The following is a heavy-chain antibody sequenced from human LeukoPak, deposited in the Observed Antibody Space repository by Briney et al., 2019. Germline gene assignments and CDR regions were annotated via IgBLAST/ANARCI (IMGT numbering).Heavy chain of an antibody. CDR1: DGSISSGDYY. CDR2: IYYSGST. CDR3: ARRLKYSSSSFDY. V-gene: IGHV4-30-4*01. Sequence: SETLSLTCTVSDGSISSGDYYWSWIRQPPGKGLEWIGYIYYSGSTYYNPSLKSRVTISVDTSKNQFSLKLSSVTAADTAVYYCARRLKYSSSSFDYWGQGTLVTVSS. D-gene: IGHD6-6*01. J-gene: IGHJ4*02.